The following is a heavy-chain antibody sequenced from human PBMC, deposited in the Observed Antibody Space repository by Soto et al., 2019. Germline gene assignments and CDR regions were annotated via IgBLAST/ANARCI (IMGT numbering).Heavy chain of an antibody. J-gene: IGHJ4*02. D-gene: IGHD3-10*01. V-gene: IGHV3-33*01. CDR3: ARDTPGRAFDY. Sequence: QVQLVESGGGVVQPGTSLRLSCAASGFTFSNFGMHWVRQVPGKGLEWVAIIWYDASNKYYADSVKGRFTISRDNSKNTLYPQMNSLTAEDTAVYYCARDTPGRAFDYWGPGTLVTVSS. CDR1: GFTFSNFG. CDR2: IWYDASNK.